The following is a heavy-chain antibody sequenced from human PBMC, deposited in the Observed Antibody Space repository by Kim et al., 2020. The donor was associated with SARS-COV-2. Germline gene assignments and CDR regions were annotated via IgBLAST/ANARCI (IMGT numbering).Heavy chain of an antibody. V-gene: IGHV3-21*01. CDR3: ARGDSGYAFDY. D-gene: IGHD5-12*01. Sequence: IYDASSGKGRFTISRDNAKNSLYLQMNSLGAEDTAVYYCARGDSGYAFDYWGQGTLVTVSS. J-gene: IGHJ4*02. CDR2: I.